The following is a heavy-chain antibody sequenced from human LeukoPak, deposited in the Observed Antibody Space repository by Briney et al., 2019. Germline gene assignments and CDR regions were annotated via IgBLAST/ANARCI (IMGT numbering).Heavy chain of an antibody. CDR2: IKTKTAGGTI. V-gene: IGHV3-15*07. CDR3: TTDYYDSSGYVF. J-gene: IGHJ4*02. D-gene: IGHD3-22*01. CDR1: GFTFSNAL. Sequence: GGSLRLSCAASGFTFSNALMNWVRQAPGKGLEWVGRIKTKTAGGTIDYAAPVKGRFTISRDDSKNMLYLQMNSLKTEDTAVYFCTTDYYDSSGYVFWGQGTLVTVSS.